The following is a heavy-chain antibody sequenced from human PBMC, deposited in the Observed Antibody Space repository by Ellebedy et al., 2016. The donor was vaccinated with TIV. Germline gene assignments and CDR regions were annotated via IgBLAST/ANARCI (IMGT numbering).Heavy chain of an antibody. CDR2: LTADGRST. J-gene: IGHJ4*02. V-gene: IGHV3-23*01. Sequence: GGSLRPSXAASGFILSNSFMSWIRQAPGKGLEWVSTLTADGRSTYFADSVKGRFTISRDNSKNTVYLQMNSLRSEDTAVYYCRPGHYSDAWGQGTLVTVSS. CDR3: RPGHYSDA. CDR1: GFILSNSF.